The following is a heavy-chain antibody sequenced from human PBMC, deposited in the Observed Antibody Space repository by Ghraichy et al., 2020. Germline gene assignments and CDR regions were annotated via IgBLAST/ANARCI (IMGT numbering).Heavy chain of an antibody. CDR3: ARGPGYSYGLLDY. V-gene: IGHV3-21*01. D-gene: IGHD5-18*01. Sequence: GGSLRLSCAASEFTFSTYSMNWVRQAPGKGLEWVSSISSSSSYIYYADSVKGRFTISRDNAKNSLYLQMNSLRAEDTAVYYCARGPGYSYGLLDYWGQGTLVTVSS. CDR2: ISSSSSYI. J-gene: IGHJ4*02. CDR1: EFTFSTYS.